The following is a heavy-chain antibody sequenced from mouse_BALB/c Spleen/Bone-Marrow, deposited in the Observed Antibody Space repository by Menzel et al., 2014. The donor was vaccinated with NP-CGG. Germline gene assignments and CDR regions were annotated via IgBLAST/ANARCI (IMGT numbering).Heavy chain of an antibody. CDR3: AKGCYDYDMDY. CDR1: GFNIKDTY. J-gene: IGHJ2*01. Sequence: VLLLQPGAELVKPGASVMLSCTASGFNIKDTYMHWVKQRPEQGLEWIGRIDPENGNTKYDSKFQAKATRKADTSSNTAYLQLSSQTAKDTSVDYSAKGCYDYDMDYWGQGTTLTVSS. D-gene: IGHD2-4*01. CDR2: IDPENGNT. V-gene: IGHV14-3*02.